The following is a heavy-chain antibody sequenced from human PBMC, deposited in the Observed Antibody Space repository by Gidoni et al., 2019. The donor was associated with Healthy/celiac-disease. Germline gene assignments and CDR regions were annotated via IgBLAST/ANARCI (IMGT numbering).Heavy chain of an antibody. CDR3: ARRIAAAGTTFDY. CDR2: IYHSGRT. V-gene: IGHV4-4*02. J-gene: IGHJ4*02. D-gene: IGHD6-13*01. Sequence: QVQRQESGPGRVKPAGTLSLTCAGAGGASSSSNWWSWVRQPPGKGLEWIGEIYHSGRTNYNPSLKSRVTISVDKSKNQFSLQLRSVTAADTAVYYCARRIAAAGTTFDYWGQGTLVTVSS. CDR1: GGASSSSNW.